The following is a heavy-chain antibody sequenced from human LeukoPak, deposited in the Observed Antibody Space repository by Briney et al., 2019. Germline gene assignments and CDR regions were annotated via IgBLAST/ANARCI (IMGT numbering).Heavy chain of an antibody. Sequence: GASVKVSCKTSGYSENFYGITWVRQVAGQGLEWMGWISAYNGNTNYAQKLQGRVTMTTDTSTSTAYMELRSLRSDDTAVYYCARDYWDIVVVVAATQAQNDAFDIWGQGTMVTVSS. D-gene: IGHD2-15*01. CDR2: ISAYNGNT. V-gene: IGHV1-18*01. CDR1: GYSENFYG. J-gene: IGHJ3*02. CDR3: ARDYWDIVVVVAATQAQNDAFDI.